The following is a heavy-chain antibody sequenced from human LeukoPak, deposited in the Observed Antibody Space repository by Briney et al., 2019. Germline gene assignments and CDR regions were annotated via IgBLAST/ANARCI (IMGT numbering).Heavy chain of an antibody. CDR1: GFTFSSYG. Sequence: PGGSLRLSCEASGFTFSSYGMHWVRQTPGKGLEWVSFIQYDASYDLYSDSVSGRFTISRDNSKNILYLQMNSLRTEDSAVYFCAKDFRVGARSFDYWGQGTLVTVSS. CDR3: AKDFRVGARSFDY. V-gene: IGHV3-30*02. D-gene: IGHD1-26*01. CDR2: IQYDASYD. J-gene: IGHJ4*02.